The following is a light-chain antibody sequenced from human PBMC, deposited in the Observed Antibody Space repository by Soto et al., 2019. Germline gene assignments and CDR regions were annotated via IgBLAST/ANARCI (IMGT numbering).Light chain of an antibody. J-gene: IGKJ1*01. V-gene: IGKV3-20*01. CDR2: GAS. Sequence: EIVITQSPDTLSVSPGERPTLSCRASRSVSSDYLAWYQQKPGRAPRLLIHGASNRATGIPDRFSGRGSGTDFTLTIGRLEPEDSAVYYCQQYASSPRTFGQGTKVDI. CDR3: QQYASSPRT. CDR1: RSVSSDY.